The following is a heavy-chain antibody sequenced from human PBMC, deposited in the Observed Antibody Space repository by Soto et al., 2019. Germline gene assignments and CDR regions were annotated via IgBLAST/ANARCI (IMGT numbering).Heavy chain of an antibody. Sequence: QVQLVQSGAEVKKPGSSVKVSCKASGYTFINYGISWVRQAPGQGLEWMGWSSTYNGNTKYAQKFQGRVTMTTDTPTSTAYVELRSLRSDDTAMYYCARWLRKGMHVWGQGTTVTVSS. J-gene: IGHJ6*02. D-gene: IGHD3-22*01. V-gene: IGHV1-18*01. CDR3: ARWLRKGMHV. CDR1: GYTFINYG. CDR2: SSTYNGNT.